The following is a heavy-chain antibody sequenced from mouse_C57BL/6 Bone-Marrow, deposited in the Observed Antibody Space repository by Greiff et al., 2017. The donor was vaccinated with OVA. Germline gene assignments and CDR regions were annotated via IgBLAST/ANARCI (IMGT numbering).Heavy chain of an antibody. CDR1: GYSITSGYD. Sequence: ESGPGMVKPSQSLSLTCTVTGYSITSGYDWHWIRHFPGNKLEWMGYIRYSGSTNYTPSLKSRISITNDRAKNHFFLKLNAVTTEDTATYYCARRSYDWYFDVWGTGTTGTVSS. CDR3: ARRSYDWYFDV. CDR2: IRYSGST. D-gene: IGHD2-12*01. V-gene: IGHV3-1*01. J-gene: IGHJ1*03.